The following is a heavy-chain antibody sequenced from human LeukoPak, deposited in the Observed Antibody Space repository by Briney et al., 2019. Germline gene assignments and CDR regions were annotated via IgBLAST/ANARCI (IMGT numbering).Heavy chain of an antibody. V-gene: IGHV4-34*01. D-gene: IGHD1-26*01. CDR2: INHSGST. J-gene: IGHJ4*02. CDR3: ARQGEVGATI. CDR1: GGSFSGYY. Sequence: SETLSLTCAVYGGSFSGYYWSWIRQPPGKGLEWIGEINHSGSTNYNPSLKSRVTISVDTSKNQFSLKLSSVTAADTAVYYCARQGEVGATIWGQGTLVTVSS.